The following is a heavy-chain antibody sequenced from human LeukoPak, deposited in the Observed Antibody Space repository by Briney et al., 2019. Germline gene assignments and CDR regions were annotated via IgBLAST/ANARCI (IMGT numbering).Heavy chain of an antibody. V-gene: IGHV3-23*01. CDR1: GFTFSSYA. CDR3: AKWGSGWSKAVPAFDY. D-gene: IGHD6-19*01. CDR2: ISGSGGST. J-gene: IGHJ4*02. Sequence: GGSLRVYCAASGFTFSSYAMSWVRQAPGKGLEWVSAISGSGGSTYYADSVKGRFTISRDNSKNTLYLQMNSLRAEDTAVYYCAKWGSGWSKAVPAFDYWGQGTLVTVSS.